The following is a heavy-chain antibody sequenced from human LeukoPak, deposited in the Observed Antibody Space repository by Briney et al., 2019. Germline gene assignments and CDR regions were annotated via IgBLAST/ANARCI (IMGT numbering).Heavy chain of an antibody. V-gene: IGHV1-8*01. D-gene: IGHD6-13*01. CDR1: GYTFTSYD. J-gene: IGHJ5*02. Sequence: ASVKVSCKASGYTFTSYDINWVRQATGQGLEWMGWMNPNSGNTGYAQKFQGRVTMTRNTSISTAYMELSSLRSEDTAVYYCARVGSSNWYSRFDPWGQGTLVTVSS. CDR2: MNPNSGNT. CDR3: ARVGSSNWYSRFDP.